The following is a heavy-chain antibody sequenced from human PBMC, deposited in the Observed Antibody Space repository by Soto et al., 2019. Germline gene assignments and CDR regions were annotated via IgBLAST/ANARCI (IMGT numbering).Heavy chain of an antibody. V-gene: IGHV4-31*03. Sequence: SETLSLTCTVSGGSISSGCYYWSWIRQHPGKGLEWIGYIYYSGSTYYNPSLKSRVTISVDTSKNQFSLKLSSVTAADTAVYYCARDQDDSSGYIGYWGQGTLVTVSS. CDR1: GGSISSGCYY. D-gene: IGHD3-22*01. CDR3: ARDQDDSSGYIGY. J-gene: IGHJ4*02. CDR2: IYYSGST.